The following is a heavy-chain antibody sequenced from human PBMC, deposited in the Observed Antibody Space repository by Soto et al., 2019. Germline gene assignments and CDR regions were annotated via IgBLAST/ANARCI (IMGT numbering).Heavy chain of an antibody. CDR3: ARGQQLEHYYYYYGMDV. Sequence: TLSLTCAISGDSVSSNSAAWNWIRQSPXRGLEWLGRTYYRSKWYNDYAVSVKSRITINPDTSKNQFSLQLNSVTPEDTAVYYCARGQQLEHYYYYYGMDVWGQGTTVTVSS. CDR1: GDSVSSNSAA. D-gene: IGHD6-13*01. J-gene: IGHJ6*02. CDR2: TYYRSKWYN. V-gene: IGHV6-1*01.